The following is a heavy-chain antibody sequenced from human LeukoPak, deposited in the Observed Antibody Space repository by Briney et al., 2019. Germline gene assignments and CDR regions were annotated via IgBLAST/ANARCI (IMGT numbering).Heavy chain of an antibody. CDR3: ARARWDIVVVPAGKSPNWFDP. CDR2: INPNSGGT. D-gene: IGHD2-2*01. J-gene: IGHJ5*02. V-gene: IGHV1-2*02. CDR1: GYTFTGYY. Sequence: ASVKVSCKASGYTFTGYYMHWVRQAPGQGLEWMGWINPNSGGTNYAQKFQGRVTMTRDTSISTAYMELSRLRSDDTAVYYCARARWDIVVVPAGKSPNWFDPWGQGTLVTVSS.